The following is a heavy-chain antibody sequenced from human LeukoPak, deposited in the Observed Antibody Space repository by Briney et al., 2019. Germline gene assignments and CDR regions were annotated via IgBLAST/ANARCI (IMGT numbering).Heavy chain of an antibody. V-gene: IGHV4-61*01. CDR1: VDSVSSGNYY. CDR3: ARGQDDRSGTFDY. D-gene: IGHD3-22*01. J-gene: IGHJ4*02. Sequence: PSETLSLTCTVSVDSVSSGNYYLSWIRQPPGKGLDWITYMSPSGTTKYNPSLKSRVTTSVDTSRTQFSLRLSSVTAADTAVYYCARGQDDRSGTFDYWGQGILVTVSS. CDR2: MSPSGTT.